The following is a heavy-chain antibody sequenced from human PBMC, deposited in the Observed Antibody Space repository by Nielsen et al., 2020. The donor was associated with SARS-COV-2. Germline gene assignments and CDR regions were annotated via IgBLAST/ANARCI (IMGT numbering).Heavy chain of an antibody. D-gene: IGHD1-26*01. CDR2: INWNGGST. Sequence: GESLRLSCAASGFTFDDYGMSWVRQAPGKGLEWVSGINWNGGSTGYADSVKGRFTISRDNAKNSLYLQMNSLRAEDTALYYCAKLHSGSFGAGDYWGQGTLVTVSS. J-gene: IGHJ4*02. V-gene: IGHV3-20*04. CDR3: AKLHSGSFGAGDY. CDR1: GFTFDDYG.